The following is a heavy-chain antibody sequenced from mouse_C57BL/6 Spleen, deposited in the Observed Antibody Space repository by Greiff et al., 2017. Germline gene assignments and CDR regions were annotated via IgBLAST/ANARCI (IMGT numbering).Heavy chain of an antibody. CDR3: ARLYGYDGRYFDV. Sequence: QVQLKESGAELARPGASVKLSCKASGYTFTSYGISWVKQRTGQGLEWIGEIYPRSGNTYYNEKFKGKATLTADKSSSTAYMELRSLTSEDSAVYFCARLYGYDGRYFDVWGTGTTVTVSS. V-gene: IGHV1-81*01. J-gene: IGHJ1*03. D-gene: IGHD2-2*01. CDR2: IYPRSGNT. CDR1: GYTFTSYG.